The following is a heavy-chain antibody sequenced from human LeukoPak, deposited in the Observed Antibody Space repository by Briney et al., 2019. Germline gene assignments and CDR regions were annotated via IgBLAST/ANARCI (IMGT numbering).Heavy chain of an antibody. CDR2: ISYDGSNK. Sequence: PGGSLRLSCAASGFTFSNYGMHWVRQAPGKGLEWVAIISYDGSNKDYADSVRGRFTISRDNSKNTLYLQINSLRAEDTAVYYCARSRWLDAFDYRGQGTLVTVSS. CDR1: GFTFSNYG. D-gene: IGHD6-19*01. CDR3: ARSRWLDAFDY. J-gene: IGHJ4*02. V-gene: IGHV3-30*03.